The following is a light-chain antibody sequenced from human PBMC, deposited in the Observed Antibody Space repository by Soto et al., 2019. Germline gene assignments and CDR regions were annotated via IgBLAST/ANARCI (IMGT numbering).Light chain of an antibody. J-gene: IGKJ1*01. Sequence: DIVMTQSPLSLPVTPGEPASISCRSSQSLLHSNGYNYLDWYLQKPGQSPQLLSYLGSNRASGVPDRFSGSGSGTDFTLKIRRVEAEDVGVYYCMQALQAPRTFGQGTKVEIK. CDR1: QSLLHSNGYNY. CDR2: LGS. V-gene: IGKV2-28*01. CDR3: MQALQAPRT.